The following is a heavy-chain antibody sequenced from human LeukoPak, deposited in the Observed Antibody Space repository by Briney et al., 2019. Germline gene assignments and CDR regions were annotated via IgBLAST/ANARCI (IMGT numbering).Heavy chain of an antibody. CDR3: AAEGYQLLKWRDY. CDR2: ISSSSSYI. J-gene: IGHJ4*02. D-gene: IGHD2-2*01. CDR1: GFTFISYS. Sequence: GGSLRLSCAASGFTFISYSMNGVRQAPGKGREWVSSISSSSSYIYYADSVKGRFTISRDNAKNSLYLQMNSLRAEDTAVYYCAAEGYQLLKWRDYWGQGTLVTVSS. V-gene: IGHV3-21*01.